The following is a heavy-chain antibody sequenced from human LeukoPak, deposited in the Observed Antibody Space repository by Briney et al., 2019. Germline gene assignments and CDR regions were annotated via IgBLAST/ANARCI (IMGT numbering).Heavy chain of an antibody. CDR1: GYTFTSYG. CDR3: ARSGFVSSSTLVDGPRDAFDI. V-gene: IGHV1-69*13. Sequence: GASVKVSCKASGYTFTSYGISWVRQAPGQGLEWMGGIIPIFGTANYAQKFQGRVTITADESTSTAYMELSSLRSEDTAVYYCARSGFVSSSTLVDGPRDAFDIWGQGTMVTVSS. D-gene: IGHD6-6*01. CDR2: IIPIFGTA. J-gene: IGHJ3*02.